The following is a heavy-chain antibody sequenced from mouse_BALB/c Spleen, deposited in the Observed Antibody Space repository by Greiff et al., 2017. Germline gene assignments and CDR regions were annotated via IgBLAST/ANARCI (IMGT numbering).Heavy chain of an antibody. Sequence: QVQLQQPGAELVMPGASVKLSCKASGYSFTSYWMNWVKQRPGQGLEWIGMIHPSDSETRLNQKFKDKATLTVDKSSSTAYIQLRSPTSEDSAVYYCESEGNTTATEGYIDYWGQGTTLTVSS. CDR2: IHPSDSET. CDR1: GYSFTSYW. J-gene: IGHJ2*01. V-gene: IGHV1-74*01. CDR3: ESEGNTTATEGYIDY. D-gene: IGHD1-2*01.